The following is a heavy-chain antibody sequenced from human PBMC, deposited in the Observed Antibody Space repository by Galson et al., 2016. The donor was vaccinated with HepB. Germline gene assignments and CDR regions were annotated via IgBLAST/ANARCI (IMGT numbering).Heavy chain of an antibody. CDR1: NGSFRGYY. D-gene: IGHD3-16*01. Sequence: SEILSLTCAVYNGSFRGYYWSWIRQPPGRGLEWIGEINYSGTTNYNPSLKSRLTISVDTSNKQFSLKLKSVTAADTAIYYCARGRGKLDYWGLGTLVTVSS. V-gene: IGHV4-34*01. CDR2: INYSGTT. J-gene: IGHJ4*02. CDR3: ARGRGKLDY.